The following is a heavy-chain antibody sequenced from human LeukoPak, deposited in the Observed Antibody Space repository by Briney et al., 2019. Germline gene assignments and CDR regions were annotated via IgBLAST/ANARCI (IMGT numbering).Heavy chain of an antibody. J-gene: IGHJ4*02. CDR3: ARHKDWTFDY. CDR2: IWYDGSNK. V-gene: IGHV3-33*01. D-gene: IGHD3/OR15-3a*01. Sequence: PGGSLRLSCAASGFTSGSYDMHWVRQAPGKGLEWVAVIWYDGSNKYYADSVKGRFTISRDISKNTLYLQMNSLRAEDTAVYYCARHKDWTFDYWGQGTLVTVSS. CDR1: GFTSGSYD.